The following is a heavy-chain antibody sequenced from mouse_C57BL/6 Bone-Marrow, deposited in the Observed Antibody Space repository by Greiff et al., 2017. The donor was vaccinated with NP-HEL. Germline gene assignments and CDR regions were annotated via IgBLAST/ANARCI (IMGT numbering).Heavy chain of an antibody. J-gene: IGHJ1*03. CDR3: ARITTVVATNFDV. CDR1: GFNIKDYY. V-gene: IGHV14-2*01. D-gene: IGHD1-1*01. CDR2: IDPEDGET. Sequence: EVKLMESGAELVKPGASVKLSCTASGFNIKDYYMHWVKQRTEQGLEWIGRIDPEDGETKYAPKFQGKATITADTSSNTAYLQLSSLTSEDTAVYYCARITTVVATNFDVWGTGTTVTVSS.